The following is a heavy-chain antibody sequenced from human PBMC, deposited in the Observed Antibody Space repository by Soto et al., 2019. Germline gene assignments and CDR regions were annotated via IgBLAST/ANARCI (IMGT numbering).Heavy chain of an antibody. V-gene: IGHV3-30*18. CDR1: GFTFSSYG. J-gene: IGHJ6*02. D-gene: IGHD3-16*01. CDR2: ISYDGSNK. Sequence: QVQLVESGGGVVQPGRSLRLSCAASGFTFSSYGMHWVRQAPGKGLEWVAVISYDGSNKYYADSVKGRFTISRDNSKNTLYRQMNSLRAEDTAVYYCAKGGTPRDYYYYGMDVWGQGTTVTVSS. CDR3: AKGGTPRDYYYYGMDV.